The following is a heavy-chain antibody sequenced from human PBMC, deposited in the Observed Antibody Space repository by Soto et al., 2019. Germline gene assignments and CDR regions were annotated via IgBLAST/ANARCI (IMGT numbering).Heavy chain of an antibody. J-gene: IGHJ4*02. CDR2: TYHGSKWYS. CDR3: ARFRTGAVSGLDY. Sequence: SQTLSLTCAISVDIVSSNSAAWNWIRQSPSRGLEWLGRTYHGSKWYSDYAESVKSRITINPDTSKNQFSLQLNSVTPEDTAVYYCARFRTGAVSGLDYWGQGTPVTVSS. V-gene: IGHV6-1*01. D-gene: IGHD3-10*01. CDR1: VDIVSSNSAA.